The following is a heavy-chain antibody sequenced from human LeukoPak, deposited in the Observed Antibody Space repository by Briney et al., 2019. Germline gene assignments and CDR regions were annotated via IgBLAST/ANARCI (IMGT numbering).Heavy chain of an antibody. V-gene: IGHV3-21*01. CDR2: ISSSSSYI. CDR1: GFTFSSYS. Sequence: GGSLRLSCAASGFTFSSYSMNWVRQAPGKGLEWVSSISSSSSYIYYADSVKGRFTISRDNAKNSLYLQMNSLRAEDTAVYYCARLSTVTTIYYYYYMDVWGKGTTVTISS. CDR3: ARLSTVTTIYYYYYMDV. D-gene: IGHD4-17*01. J-gene: IGHJ6*03.